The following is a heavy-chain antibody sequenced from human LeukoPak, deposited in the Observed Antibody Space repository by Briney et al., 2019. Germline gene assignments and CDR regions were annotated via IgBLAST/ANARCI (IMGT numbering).Heavy chain of an antibody. CDR1: GGSISSSSYY. D-gene: IGHD3-10*01. J-gene: IGHJ4*02. CDR2: IYYSGST. CDR3: ARSSIYYGSGICHFDY. V-gene: IGHV4-39*07. Sequence: SSETLSLTCTVSGGSISSSSYYWGWIRQPPGKGLEWIGSIYYSGSTYYNPSLKSRVTISVDTSKNQFSLKLSSVTAADTAVYYCARSSIYYGSGICHFDYWGQGTLVTVSS.